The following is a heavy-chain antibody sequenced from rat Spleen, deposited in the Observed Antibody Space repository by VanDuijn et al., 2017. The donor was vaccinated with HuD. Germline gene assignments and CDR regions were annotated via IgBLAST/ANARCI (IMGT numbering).Heavy chain of an antibody. CDR3: ATGPRILRLDWFAY. CDR2: INFDGGST. CDR1: GFTFSSYW. D-gene: IGHD1-6*01. J-gene: IGHJ3*01. V-gene: IGHV5-58*01. Sequence: EVQLVETGGGLVQPGRSLKLSCVVSGFTFSSYWMYWIRQAPGKGLEWVSSINFDGGSTYYPDSVKGRFTISRDNAENTVYLQMNSLRSEDTATYYCATGPRILRLDWFAYWGQGTLVTVSS.